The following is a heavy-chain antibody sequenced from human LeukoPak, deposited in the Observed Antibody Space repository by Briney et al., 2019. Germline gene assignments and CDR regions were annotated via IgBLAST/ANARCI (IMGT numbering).Heavy chain of an antibody. J-gene: IGHJ6*03. Sequence: ASVKVSCKASGYTFTGYYVHWVRQAPGQGLEWLGRINPNSGDTNYAQNFHGRVTMTRDTSITTTYMELNSLTSDGTAVYFCARSAEHCNNGVCFTDYYMDVWGKGTTVTVSS. CDR3: ARSAEHCNNGVCFTDYYMDV. V-gene: IGHV1-2*06. D-gene: IGHD2-8*01. CDR1: GYTFTGYY. CDR2: INPNSGDT.